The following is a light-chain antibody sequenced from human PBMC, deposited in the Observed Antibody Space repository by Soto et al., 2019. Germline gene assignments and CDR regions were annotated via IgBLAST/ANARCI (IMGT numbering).Light chain of an antibody. J-gene: IGLJ2*01. CDR3: SSYTSATTVF. Sequence: QSALTQPASVSGSPGQSITISCTGTSSDVGGYNYVSWYQQHPGKAPELMIYEVSKRPSGVSNRFSGSKSGSTASLTISGLQAEDEADYYCSSYTSATTVFFGGGTKLTVL. V-gene: IGLV2-14*01. CDR2: EVS. CDR1: SSDVGGYNY.